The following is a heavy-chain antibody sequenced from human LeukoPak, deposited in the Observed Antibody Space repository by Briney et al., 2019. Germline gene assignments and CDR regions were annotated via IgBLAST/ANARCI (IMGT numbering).Heavy chain of an antibody. V-gene: IGHV4-31*03. D-gene: IGHD3-22*01. Sequence: SETLSLTCTVSGGSISSGGYYWSWIRQHPGKGLEWIGYIYYSGSTYYNPSLESRVTISVDTSKNQFSLKLSSVTAADTAVYYCARVRSYSRPYYYDSSGPIGERFDYWGQGTLVTVSS. CDR1: GGSISSGGYY. CDR3: ARVRSYSRPYYYDSSGPIGERFDY. CDR2: IYYSGST. J-gene: IGHJ4*02.